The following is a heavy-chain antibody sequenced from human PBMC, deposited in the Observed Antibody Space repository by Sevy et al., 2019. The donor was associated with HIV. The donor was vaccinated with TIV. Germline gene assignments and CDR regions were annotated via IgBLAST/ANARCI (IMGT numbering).Heavy chain of an antibody. J-gene: IGHJ6*02. CDR1: GFAFSNYYA. CDR2: ISYDGSDK. Sequence: GGSLRLSCAASGFAFSNYYAMHWVRQAPGKGLEWVALISYDGSDKYYPDSGKGRFTISRDNFKTTLYLQMNSLTTEDTAVYYCARPRANYVDHYFFYAMDVWGQGTTVTVSS. CDR3: ARPRANYVDHYFFYAMDV. V-gene: IGHV3-30-3*01. D-gene: IGHD4-17*01.